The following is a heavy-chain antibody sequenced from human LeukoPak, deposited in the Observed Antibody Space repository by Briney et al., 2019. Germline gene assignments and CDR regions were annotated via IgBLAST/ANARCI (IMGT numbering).Heavy chain of an antibody. CDR3: AKTRRDGYNGQRTILGRFDY. CDR1: GFTFSSYA. Sequence: AGGSLRLSCAASGFTFSSYAMSWVRQAPGKGLEWVSAISGSGGSTYYADSVKGRFTISRDNSKNTLYLQMNSLRAEDTAVYYCAKTRRDGYNGQRTILGRFDYWGQGTLVTVSS. V-gene: IGHV3-23*01. CDR2: ISGSGGST. J-gene: IGHJ4*02. D-gene: IGHD5-24*01.